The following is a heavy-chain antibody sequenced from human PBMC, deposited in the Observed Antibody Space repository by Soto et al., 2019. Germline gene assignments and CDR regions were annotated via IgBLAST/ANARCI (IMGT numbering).Heavy chain of an antibody. CDR3: AREKCSVIIHAAFDR. J-gene: IGHJ3*01. CDR2: IYDSETT. Sequence: QVQLQESGPGLVMPSQTLSLTCTVSGDSVSSGGYYWNWIRQHPGRGLEWLGYIYDSETTYYNPSLGSRLSISVAGSERQVSHKVTPVTPAGPAVYYCAREKCSVIIHAAFDRLGQGTMV. D-gene: IGHD2-15*01. V-gene: IGHV4-31*03. CDR1: GDSVSSGGYY.